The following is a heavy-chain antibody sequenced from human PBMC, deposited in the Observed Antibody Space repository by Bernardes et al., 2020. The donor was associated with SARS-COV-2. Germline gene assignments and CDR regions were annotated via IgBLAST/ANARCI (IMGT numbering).Heavy chain of an antibody. Sequence: SETLSLTCTVSGGSISSSSYYWGWIRQPPGKGLEWIGSIYYSGSTYYNPSLKSRVTISVDTSKNQFSLKLSSVTAADTAVYYCARPPGPYDAFDIWCQGKRGTVS. CDR1: GGSISSSSYY. J-gene: IGHJ3*02. V-gene: IGHV4-39*01. CDR2: IYYSGST. D-gene: IGHD3-10*01. CDR3: ARPPGPYDAFDI.